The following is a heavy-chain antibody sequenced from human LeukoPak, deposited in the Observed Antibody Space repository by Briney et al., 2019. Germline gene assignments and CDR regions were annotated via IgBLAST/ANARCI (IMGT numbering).Heavy chain of an antibody. V-gene: IGHV1-2*02. D-gene: IGHD2-15*01. J-gene: IGHJ3*02. CDR1: GYTFTGYY. CDR2: INPNSGGT. CDR3: ARAPTGCSGGSCYSDAFDI. Sequence: ASVKVSCKASGYTFTGYYMHWVRQAPGQGLEWMGWINPNSGGTNYARKFQGRVTMTRDTSISTAYMELSRLRSDDTAVYYCARAPTGCSGGSCYSDAFDIWGQGTMVTVSS.